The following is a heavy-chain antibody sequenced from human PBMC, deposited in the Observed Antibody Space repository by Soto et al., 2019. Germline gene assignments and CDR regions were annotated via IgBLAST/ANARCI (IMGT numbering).Heavy chain of an antibody. J-gene: IGHJ4*02. CDR1: GFSYSNFA. D-gene: IGHD3-9*01. Sequence: AGGSLRLSCIVSGFSYSNFAMNWVRQAPGKGLEWVSSISSRSSYIYYADSVKGRFTISRDNAKNSLDLQMNSLRAEDTAVYYCATLTKYDILTGFYPCWGQGTLVTVSS. CDR2: ISSRSSYI. V-gene: IGHV3-21*01. CDR3: ATLTKYDILTGFYPC.